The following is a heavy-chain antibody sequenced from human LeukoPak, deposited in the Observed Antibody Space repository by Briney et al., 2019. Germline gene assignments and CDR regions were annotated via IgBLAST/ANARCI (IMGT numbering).Heavy chain of an antibody. CDR1: GYTFTSYD. Sequence: ASVKVSCRASGYTFTSYDINWVRQATGQGLEWMGWMNPNSGNTGYAQKFQGRVTMTMNTSISTAYMELSSLRSEDTAVYYCARGPAAAAGDYWGQGTLVTVSS. D-gene: IGHD6-13*01. CDR3: ARGPAAAAGDY. J-gene: IGHJ4*02. V-gene: IGHV1-8*01. CDR2: MNPNSGNT.